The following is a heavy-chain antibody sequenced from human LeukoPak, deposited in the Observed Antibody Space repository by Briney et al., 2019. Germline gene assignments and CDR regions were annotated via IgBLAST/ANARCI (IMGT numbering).Heavy chain of an antibody. CDR3: ARKRLSADSFDI. J-gene: IGHJ3*02. D-gene: IGHD4/OR15-4a*01. Sequence: SQTLSLTCALSGDTFSSNSTAWNWIRQSPSRGLEWLVRTYYRSKWYNDYTVSVKSRITFNPDTSKNQFSLHLNSVTPEDTAVYYCARKRLSADSFDIWGQGTLVTVSS. CDR2: TYYRSKWYN. V-gene: IGHV6-1*01. CDR1: GDTFSSNSTA.